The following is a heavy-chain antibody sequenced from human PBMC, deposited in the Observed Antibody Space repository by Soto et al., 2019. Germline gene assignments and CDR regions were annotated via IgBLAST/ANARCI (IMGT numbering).Heavy chain of an antibody. V-gene: IGHV3-30-3*01. D-gene: IGHD4-17*01. CDR3: ERDGYGDYDYYYYYGMDV. CDR2: ISYDGSNK. J-gene: IGHJ6*02. CDR1: GFTFSSYA. Sequence: QVQLVESGGGVVQPGRSLRLSCAAAGFTFSSYAMHWVSQAPGKGLEWVEVISYDGSNKYYADSVKGRCTISRDNSKNTLYLHMNSLRAEDTDVYYWERDGYGDYDYYYYYGMDVWGQGTTVTVSS.